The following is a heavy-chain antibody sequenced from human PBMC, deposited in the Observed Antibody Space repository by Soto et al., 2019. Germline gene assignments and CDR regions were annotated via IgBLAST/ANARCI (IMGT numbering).Heavy chain of an antibody. D-gene: IGHD3-10*02. CDR1: GFSVSSNEW. CDR3: ARSTMIGPARRLDS. Sequence: QVQLQESGPGLVKPSGTLSLICSVSGFSVSSNEWWTWVRQPPGKGLEWIGEVFRSGETNSNPSLKSRVTMSVDMSKNHFSLTLNSVTAADTGIYYCARSTMIGPARRLDSWGPGTLVTVSA. J-gene: IGHJ5*01. V-gene: IGHV4-4*02. CDR2: VFRSGET.